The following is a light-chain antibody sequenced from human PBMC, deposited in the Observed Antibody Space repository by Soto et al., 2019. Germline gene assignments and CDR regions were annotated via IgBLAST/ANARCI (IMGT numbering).Light chain of an antibody. CDR2: EAS. CDR1: SSNVGSYNL. V-gene: IGLV2-23*01. J-gene: IGLJ2*01. Sequence: QSVLTQPASVSGSPGQSITISCTGTSSNVGSYNLVSWYQQHPGEAPKLMIYEASKRPSGVFNRFPGSKSGNTASLTISGRQAEDEAEYYCCSYAGSDTMIFGGGTQLTVL. CDR3: CSYAGSDTMI.